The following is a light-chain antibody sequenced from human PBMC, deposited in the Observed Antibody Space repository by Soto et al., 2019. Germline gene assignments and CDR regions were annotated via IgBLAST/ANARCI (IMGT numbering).Light chain of an antibody. V-gene: IGKV1-5*03. J-gene: IGKJ5*01. CDR2: MAS. CDR3: QQYSHLIT. Sequence: IHVTHSPSSLSASVVYRVTITFRASQSISSWLAWYQQKPGKAPQVLISMASTLESGVPSRFSGSGSGTDFTFTISSLQPEDIATYYCQQYSHLITFGQGTRLEIK. CDR1: QSISSW.